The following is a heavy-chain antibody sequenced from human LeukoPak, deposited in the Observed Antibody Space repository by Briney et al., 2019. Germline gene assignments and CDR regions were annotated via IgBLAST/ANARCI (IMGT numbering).Heavy chain of an antibody. D-gene: IGHD6-13*01. CDR3: ARGYSSSWSNYFDY. J-gene: IGHJ4*02. CDR1: GYTFTGYY. CDR2: INAGNGNT. Sequence: ASVKVSCKASGYTFTGYYMHWVRQAPGQRLEWMGWINAGNGNTKYSQEFQGRVTITRDTSASTAYMELSSLRSEDMAVYYCARGYSSSWSNYFDYWGQGTLVTVS. V-gene: IGHV1-3*03.